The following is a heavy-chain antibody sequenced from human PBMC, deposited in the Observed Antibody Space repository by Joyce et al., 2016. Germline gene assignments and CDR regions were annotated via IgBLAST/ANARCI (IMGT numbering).Heavy chain of an antibody. V-gene: IGHV4-59*01. CDR1: GASISSYL. D-gene: IGHD2-15*01. CDR3: ARDGGYCSGGICYTFFDY. Sequence: QVQLQESGPGVVKPSETLSLTCTVSGASISSYLWSWIRQSPGKGLEWIGYIYDRGSTNYNPSLKSRVTSSADTSRKQISLRVTSVTAADTAVYYCARDGGYCSGGICYTFFDYWGQGTLVTVSS. CDR2: IYDRGST. J-gene: IGHJ4*02.